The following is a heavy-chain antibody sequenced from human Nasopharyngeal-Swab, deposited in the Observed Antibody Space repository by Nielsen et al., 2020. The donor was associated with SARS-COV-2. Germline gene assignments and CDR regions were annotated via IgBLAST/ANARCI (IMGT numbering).Heavy chain of an antibody. CDR2: LYYTGDT. CDR1: GDSISSSGYY. J-gene: IGHJ4*02. CDR3: ARVVPARVTFDY. Sequence: SETLSLTCSVSGDSISSSGYYWGWVRQPPGKGLEWIGRLYYTGDTYYNPSLRGRVTLSVDTSKNQVSLELSSVTAADTAIYYCARVVPARVTFDYWGQGLLVTVSS. D-gene: IGHD5-18*01. V-gene: IGHV4-39*07.